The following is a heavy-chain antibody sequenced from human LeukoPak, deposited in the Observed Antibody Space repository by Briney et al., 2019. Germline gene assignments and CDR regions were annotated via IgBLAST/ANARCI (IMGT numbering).Heavy chain of an antibody. J-gene: IGHJ5*02. CDR1: GGTFSSYA. CDR3: ARVIRVLEWHPMGGWFDP. Sequence: ASVKVSCKASGGTFSSYAISWVRQAPGQGLEWMGGIIPIFGTANYAQKFQGRVTITTDESTSTAYMELSSLRSEDTAVYYCARVIRVLEWHPMGGWFDPWGQGTVVTVSS. V-gene: IGHV1-69*05. D-gene: IGHD3-3*01. CDR2: IIPIFGTA.